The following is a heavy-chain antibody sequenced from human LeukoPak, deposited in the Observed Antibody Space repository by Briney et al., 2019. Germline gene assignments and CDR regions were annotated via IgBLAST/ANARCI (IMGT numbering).Heavy chain of an antibody. V-gene: IGHV1-8*01. CDR2: MNPNSGNT. CDR1: GYTFTSYD. CDR3: AILGEQWPRPYYYCGMDV. D-gene: IGHD6-19*01. Sequence: ASVKVSCKASGYTFTSYDINWVRQATGQGLEWMGWMNPNSGNTGYAQKFQGRVTMTRNTSISTAYMELSSLRSEDTAVYYCAILGEQWPRPYYYCGMDVWGQGTTVTVSS. J-gene: IGHJ6*02.